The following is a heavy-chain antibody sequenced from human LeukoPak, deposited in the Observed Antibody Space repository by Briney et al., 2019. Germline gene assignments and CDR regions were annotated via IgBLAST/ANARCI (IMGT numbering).Heavy chain of an antibody. V-gene: IGHV3-23*01. D-gene: IGHD3-10*01. Sequence: PGGSLRLSCAASGFTISSYAMSWVRQAPGKGLEWVSAISGSGGSTYYADSVKGRFTISRDNSKNTLYLQMNRLRAEDTAVYYCARAPYYYGSGGIGFDYWGQGTLVTVSS. CDR3: ARAPYYYGSGGIGFDY. J-gene: IGHJ4*02. CDR1: GFTISSYA. CDR2: ISGSGGST.